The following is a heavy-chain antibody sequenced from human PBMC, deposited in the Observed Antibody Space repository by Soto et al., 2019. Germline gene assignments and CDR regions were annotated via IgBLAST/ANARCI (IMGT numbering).Heavy chain of an antibody. CDR3: AIWPYYDRSVLVADI. V-gene: IGHV5-51*01. Sequence: GESVKISCXTSGSTFSDPWIAWVRPLPWKGLEVMGIIYPADSDIIYSPSFQGHVTLSAEKSLSAAYLHWSALKAADSSFYHWAIWPYYDRSVLVADIWGPGTSVTVSS. J-gene: IGHJ3*02. CDR2: IYPADSDI. CDR1: GSTFSDPW. D-gene: IGHD3-22*01.